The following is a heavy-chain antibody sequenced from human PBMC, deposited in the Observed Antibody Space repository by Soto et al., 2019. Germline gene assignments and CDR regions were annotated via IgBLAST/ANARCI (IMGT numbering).Heavy chain of an antibody. CDR3: ARDPKVYDYVWGSYRLNAEYFQH. J-gene: IGHJ1*01. V-gene: IGHV1-18*04. CDR1: GYTFTSYG. CDR2: ISAYNGNT. Sequence: QVQLVQSGAEVKKPGASVKVSCKASGYTFTSYGISWVRQAPGQGLEWMGWISAYNGNTNYAQKLQGRVTMTTDISTSTAYMELRSLRSDDTAVYYCARDPKVYDYVWGSYRLNAEYFQHWGQGTLVTVSS. D-gene: IGHD3-16*02.